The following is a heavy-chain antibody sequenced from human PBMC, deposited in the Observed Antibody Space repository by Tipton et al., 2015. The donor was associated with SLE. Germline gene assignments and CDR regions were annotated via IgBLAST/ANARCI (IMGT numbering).Heavy chain of an antibody. Sequence: GHVTISADKSISTAYLQWSSLKASDTAMYYCARRYSIFGVVIFDYWGQGTLVTVSS. CDR3: ARRYSIFGVVIFDY. D-gene: IGHD3-3*01. V-gene: IGHV5-10-1*01. J-gene: IGHJ4*02.